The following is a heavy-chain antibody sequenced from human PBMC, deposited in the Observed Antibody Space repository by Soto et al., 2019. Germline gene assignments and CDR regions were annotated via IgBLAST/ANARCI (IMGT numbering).Heavy chain of an antibody. D-gene: IGHD6-13*01. J-gene: IGHJ6*02. CDR3: ARARVVAAAGNFYYYYYGMDV. CDR2: TYYRSKWYN. V-gene: IGHV6-1*01. Sequence: SQTLSLTCAISGDSVSSNSAAWNWIRQSPSRGLEWLGGTYYRSKWYNDYAVSVKSRITINPDTSKNQFSLQLNSVTPEDTAVYYCARARVVAAAGNFYYYYYGMDVWGQGTTVTVSS. CDR1: GDSVSSNSAA.